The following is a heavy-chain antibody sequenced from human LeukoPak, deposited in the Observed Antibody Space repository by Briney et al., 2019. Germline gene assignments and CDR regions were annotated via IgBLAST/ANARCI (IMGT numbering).Heavy chain of an antibody. Sequence: SETLSLTCTVSGGSISSGGYYWSWIRQHPGKGLEWIRNIYYSGSTYYNPSLKSRVTISVDTSKNQFSLKLSSVTAADTAVYYCARVTTVTKFCDYWGQGTLVTVSS. J-gene: IGHJ4*02. CDR2: IYYSGST. CDR3: ARVTTVTKFCDY. V-gene: IGHV4-31*03. CDR1: GGSISSGGYY. D-gene: IGHD4-17*01.